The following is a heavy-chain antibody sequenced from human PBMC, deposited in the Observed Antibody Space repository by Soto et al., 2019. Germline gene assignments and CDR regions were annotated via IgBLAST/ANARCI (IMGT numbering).Heavy chain of an antibody. D-gene: IGHD5-18*01. Sequence: QVQLVESGGGLVKPGGSLRLSCSASGFTFSDYYMTWIRQAPGKGLEWVSYISSTSSHTNYADSVEGRFTISRDNAKNSLYLQMNRLRAEDTAVYYCARAASELDYWGQGTLVTVSP. CDR1: GFTFSDYY. V-gene: IGHV3-11*06. J-gene: IGHJ4*02. CDR2: ISSTSSHT. CDR3: ARAASELDY.